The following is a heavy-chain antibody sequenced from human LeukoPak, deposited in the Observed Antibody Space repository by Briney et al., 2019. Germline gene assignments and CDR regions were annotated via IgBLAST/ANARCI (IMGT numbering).Heavy chain of an antibody. Sequence: QPGGSLRLSCAASGFTFSSYSMNWVRQAPGKGLEWVSYISSSSSTIYYADSVKGRFTISRDNAKNSLYLQMNSLTAEDTAVYYCARDRPTPEYSSSWRNYYYYYMDVWGKGTTVTVSS. CDR2: ISSSSSTI. CDR1: GFTFSSYS. D-gene: IGHD6-13*01. J-gene: IGHJ6*03. V-gene: IGHV3-48*01. CDR3: ARDRPTPEYSSSWRNYYYYYMDV.